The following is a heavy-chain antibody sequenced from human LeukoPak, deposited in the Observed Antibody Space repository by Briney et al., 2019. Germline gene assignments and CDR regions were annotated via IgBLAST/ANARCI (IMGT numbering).Heavy chain of an antibody. CDR1: GFTFSSYS. V-gene: IGHV3-21*01. D-gene: IGHD3-10*01. J-gene: IGHJ4*02. CDR3: ARDQLGSYYGANFDY. Sequence: PGGSLRLSCAASGFTFSSYSMNWVRQAPGKGLEWVSSISSSSSYIYYADSVKGRLTISRDNAKNSLYLQMNSLRAEDTAVYYCARDQLGSYYGANFDYWGQGTLVTVSS. CDR2: ISSSSSYI.